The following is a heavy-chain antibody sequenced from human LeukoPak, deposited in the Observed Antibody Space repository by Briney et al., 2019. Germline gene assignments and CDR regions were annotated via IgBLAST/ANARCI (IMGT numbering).Heavy chain of an antibody. Sequence: GGSLTLSCAASGIILSSYWMSWVRQAPGKGLEWVANIKQDGSEKYYVDSVKGRFTMSRDNAKNSLYLQMNSLRAEDTAVYYCASNNGGYTYGLEWGQGTLVTVSS. CDR3: ASNNGGYTYGLE. CDR2: IKQDGSEK. CDR1: GIILSSYW. J-gene: IGHJ4*02. V-gene: IGHV3-7*01. D-gene: IGHD5-18*01.